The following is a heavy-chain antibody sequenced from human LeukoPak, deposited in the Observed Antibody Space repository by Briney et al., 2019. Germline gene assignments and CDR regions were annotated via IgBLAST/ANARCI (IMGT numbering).Heavy chain of an antibody. Sequence: GGSLRLSCAASGFTVSSNYMSWVRQAPGKGLEWVGRIKTKTHGGTTDYAAPVKGRLTISRDDSKNTLYLQMNSLKTEDTGVYYCTTDLTGRYYFDYWGQGTLVTVSS. J-gene: IGHJ4*02. CDR2: IKTKTHGGTT. CDR1: GFTVSSNY. D-gene: IGHD3-9*01. CDR3: TTDLTGRYYFDY. V-gene: IGHV3-15*01.